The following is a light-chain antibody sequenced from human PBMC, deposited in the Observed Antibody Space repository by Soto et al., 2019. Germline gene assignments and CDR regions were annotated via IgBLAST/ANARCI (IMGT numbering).Light chain of an antibody. CDR1: SSNIGTYS. J-gene: IGLJ2*01. V-gene: IGLV1-44*01. Sequence: QSVLSQPPSASGTPGQRVTISCSGSSSNIGTYSVYWYQQLPGTAPKLLIYGNSQRPSGVPDRFSASKSGTSASLAISGLQSEDEADYYCAACDDSLNGVVFGGGTKLTVL. CDR2: GNS. CDR3: AACDDSLNGVV.